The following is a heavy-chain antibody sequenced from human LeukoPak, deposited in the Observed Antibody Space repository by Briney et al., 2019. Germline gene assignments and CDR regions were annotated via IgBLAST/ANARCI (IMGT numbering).Heavy chain of an antibody. CDR1: GFSLSSYE. CDR3: ATDSAGRVTMVRGPLDY. CDR2: ISYDGSNK. D-gene: IGHD3-10*01. J-gene: IGHJ4*02. Sequence: GGSLRLSCEASGFSLSSYEMNWVRQAPGKGLEWVALISYDGSNKYYADSVKGRFTISRDNSKNTLYLQMNSLRPDDTAVYYCATDSAGRVTMVRGPLDYWGQGTLVTVSS. V-gene: IGHV3-30*03.